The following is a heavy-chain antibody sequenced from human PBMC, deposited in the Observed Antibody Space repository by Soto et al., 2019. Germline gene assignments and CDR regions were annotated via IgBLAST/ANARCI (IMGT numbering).Heavy chain of an antibody. CDR3: ARTTLEYSSRQDCFDP. J-gene: IGHJ5*02. Sequence: VGSLRLSCAASGFTFSSYSMNWVRQAPGKGLEWVSSISSSSSYIYYADSVKGRFTISRDNAKNSLYLQMNSLRAEDTAVYYCARTTLEYSSRQDCFDPWGQGTLVTVSS. V-gene: IGHV3-21*01. CDR1: GFTFSSYS. D-gene: IGHD6-6*01. CDR2: ISSSSSYI.